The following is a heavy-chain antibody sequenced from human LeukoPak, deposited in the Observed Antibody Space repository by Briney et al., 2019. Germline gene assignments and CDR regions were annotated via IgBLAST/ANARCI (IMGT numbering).Heavy chain of an antibody. D-gene: IGHD4-11*01. J-gene: IGHJ5*02. CDR3: ARVPDYSNRNWFDP. CDR2: IYYSGST. V-gene: IGHV4-31*03. CDR1: GGSISSGNYY. Sequence: SETLSLTCTVSGGSISSGNYYWSWIRQHPGKGLEWIGYIYYSGSTYYNPSLKSRVTISVDTSKNQFSLKLSSVTAADTAVYYCARVPDYSNRNWFDPWGQGTLVTVSS.